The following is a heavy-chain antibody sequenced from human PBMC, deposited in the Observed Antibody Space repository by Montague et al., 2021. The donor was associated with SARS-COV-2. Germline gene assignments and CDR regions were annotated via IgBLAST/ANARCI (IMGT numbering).Heavy chain of an antibody. CDR2: ISGFGGGK. J-gene: IGHJ5*02. CDR3: AKSFSGTRNWFDI. D-gene: IGHD1-14*01. V-gene: IGHV3-23*01. Sequence: SLRLSCAASGFIFTNYGMHWVRRAPGKGLESVADISGFGGGKYYSDSVKGRFTISRANSNSTLFLQMDGLRAEDTAIYYCAKSFSGTRNWFDIWGQGTLVTVSS. CDR1: GFIFTNYG.